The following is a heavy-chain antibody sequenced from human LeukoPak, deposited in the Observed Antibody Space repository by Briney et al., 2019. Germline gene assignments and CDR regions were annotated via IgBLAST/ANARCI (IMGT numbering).Heavy chain of an antibody. CDR3: ASARLDCSGGSCSPAPSYYYYMDV. J-gene: IGHJ6*03. CDR2: INPSGGST. V-gene: IGHV1-46*01. CDR1: GYTFTSYY. D-gene: IGHD2-15*01. Sequence: ASVKVSCKASGYTFTSYYMHWVRQAPGQGLEWMGIINPSGGSTSYAQKFQGRVTMTRDTSTSTVYMELSSLRSEDTAVYSCASARLDCSGGSCSPAPSYYYYMDVWGKGTTVTVSS.